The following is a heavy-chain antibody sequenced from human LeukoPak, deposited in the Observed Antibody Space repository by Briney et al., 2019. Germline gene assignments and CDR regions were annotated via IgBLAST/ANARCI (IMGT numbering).Heavy chain of an antibody. V-gene: IGHV2-5*02. CDR3: VHRHSGSGYAMDV. CDR1: GLSLSTSGVG. D-gene: IGHD6-13*01. Sequence: SGPTLVKPSQTLTLTCTFSGLSLSTSGVGVGWIRQPPGKALEWLALTYWDGDRRYTPSLTSRLTITKDTSKNQVVLTMTNMDPVDTATYYCVHRHSGSGYAMDVWGQGITVSVSS. J-gene: IGHJ6*02. CDR2: TYWDGDR.